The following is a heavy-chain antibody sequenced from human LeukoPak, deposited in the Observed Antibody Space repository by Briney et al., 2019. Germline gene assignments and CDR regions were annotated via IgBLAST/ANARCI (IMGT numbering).Heavy chain of an antibody. V-gene: IGHV3-21*06. Sequence: GGSLRLSCAASGFTFRSYSMKWVRQAPGKGLECVSSISSSRSYIYYADSVKGRFTISRDNAKNLLYLQMNSLRAEDTAVYYCARYSDTGYSSSWYSTPFDYWGQGTLVTVSS. J-gene: IGHJ4*02. CDR2: ISSSRSYI. CDR3: ARYSDTGYSSSWYSTPFDY. D-gene: IGHD6-13*01. CDR1: GFTFRSYS.